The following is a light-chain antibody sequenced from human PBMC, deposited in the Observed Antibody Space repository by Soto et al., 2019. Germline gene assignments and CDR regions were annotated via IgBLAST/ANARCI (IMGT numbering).Light chain of an antibody. V-gene: IGLV2-8*01. CDR2: EVN. J-gene: IGLJ1*01. CDR1: SSDVGGYNY. Sequence: QSALTQPPSASGSPGQSVAISCTGTSSDVGGYNYVSWYQQHPGKAPKLMIYEVNKRPSGVPDRFSGSKSGNTASLTVSGLQAEDEGDYYCSSYAGSSNVFGTGTKVTVL. CDR3: SSYAGSSNV.